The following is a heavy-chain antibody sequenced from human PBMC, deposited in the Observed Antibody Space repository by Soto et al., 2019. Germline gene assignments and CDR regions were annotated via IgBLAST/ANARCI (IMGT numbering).Heavy chain of an antibody. V-gene: IGHV3-7*05. CDR2: IKQDGNEK. CDR3: ARVKSIAGEY. Sequence: EVQLVESGGGLVQPGGSLRLSCAASGFTFSSYWMSWVRQAPGKGLEWVANIKQDGNEKFYVDSVKGRFTISRDNAKNSLFLQMNSLTAEDTAVYYCARVKSIAGEYWGQGTLVAVSS. J-gene: IGHJ4*02. CDR1: GFTFSSYW. D-gene: IGHD1-20*01.